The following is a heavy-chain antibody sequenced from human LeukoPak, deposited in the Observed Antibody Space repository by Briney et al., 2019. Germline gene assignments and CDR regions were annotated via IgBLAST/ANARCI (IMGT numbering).Heavy chain of an antibody. D-gene: IGHD3-22*01. CDR2: MYQSGNT. J-gene: IGHJ4*02. CDR3: ARGGPIVVDTFDY. Sequence: SQTLSLTCAVSGGSISSGDYSWTWIRQPPGQGLEWIGYMYQSGNTYHNPSLKSRVTISVDRSKNQFSLKLSSVTAADTAVYYCARGGPIVVDTFDYWGQGILVTVSS. CDR1: GGSISSGDYS. V-gene: IGHV4-30-2*01.